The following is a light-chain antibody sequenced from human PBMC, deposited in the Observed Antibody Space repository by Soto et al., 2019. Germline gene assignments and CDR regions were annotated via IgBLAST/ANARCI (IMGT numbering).Light chain of an antibody. V-gene: IGLV8-61*01. Sequence: QTVVTQERSFSVSPGGTVTLTCGLSSGSVSTNYYPSWYQQTPGQAPRTLIYSTNTRSSGVPDRFSGSILGNKAALTITGAQADDESDYYCVLYMGSGIWVFGGGTKLTVL. CDR3: VLYMGSGIWV. CDR1: SGSVSTNYY. J-gene: IGLJ3*02. CDR2: STN.